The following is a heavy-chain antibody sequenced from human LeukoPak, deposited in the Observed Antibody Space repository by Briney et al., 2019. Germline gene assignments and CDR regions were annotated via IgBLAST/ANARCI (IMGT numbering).Heavy chain of an antibody. Sequence: GGSLRLSCAASGFXFTTYGLHWVRQAPGKGLEWVEAIASNGGSEYYAGSVKGRFTISRDNSKNTLFLQMNSLRPDDTAVYYCAKRGHYSINWYHYFDYWGQGTLVTVSS. CDR1: GFXFTTYG. CDR2: IASNGGSE. J-gene: IGHJ4*02. D-gene: IGHD6-13*01. CDR3: AKRGHYSINWYHYFDY. V-gene: IGHV3-30*18.